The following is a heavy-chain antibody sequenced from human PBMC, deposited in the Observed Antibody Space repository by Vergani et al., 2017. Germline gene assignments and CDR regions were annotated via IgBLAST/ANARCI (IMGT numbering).Heavy chain of an antibody. CDR2: INPDDSTT. D-gene: IGHD6-13*01. CDR3: FIRQQLVGVNWFDP. J-gene: IGHJ5*02. V-gene: IGHV3-74*01. CDR1: GFTFSTYW. Sequence: EVQLVESGGALVQPGGSLRLSCAASGFTFSTYWMQWVRQAPGKGLVWVSRINPDDSTTNYADSAKGRFTISRDNSKNTLYLQMNSLRAEDTAVYYCFIRQQLVGVNWFDPWGQGTLVTVSS.